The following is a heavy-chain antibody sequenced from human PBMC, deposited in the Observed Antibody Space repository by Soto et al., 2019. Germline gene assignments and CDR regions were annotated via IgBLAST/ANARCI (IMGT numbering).Heavy chain of an antibody. CDR1: GYTFTSYG. D-gene: IGHD6-19*01. Sequence: GASVKVSCKASGYTFTSYGISWVRQAPGQGLEWMGWISAYNGNTNYAQKLQGRVTMTTDTSTSTAYMELRSLRSDDTAVYYCARAPHPQYSSGWYNWFDPWGQGTLVTVSS. CDR3: ARAPHPQYSSGWYNWFDP. J-gene: IGHJ5*02. V-gene: IGHV1-18*01. CDR2: ISAYNGNT.